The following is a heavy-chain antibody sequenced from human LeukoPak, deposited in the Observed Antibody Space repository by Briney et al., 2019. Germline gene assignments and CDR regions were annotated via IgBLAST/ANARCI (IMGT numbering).Heavy chain of an antibody. CDR2: IYSGGST. CDR1: GFTVSSNY. CDR3: ARVSGWNPLEAAHLDY. Sequence: PGGSLRLSCAASGFTVSSNYMTWVRQAPGKGLEWVSVIYSGGSTYYADSVKGRFTISRDNSKNTLYLQMNSLRAEDTAVYYCARVSGWNPLEAAHLDYWGQGTLVTVSS. J-gene: IGHJ4*02. D-gene: IGHD6-19*01. V-gene: IGHV3-53*01.